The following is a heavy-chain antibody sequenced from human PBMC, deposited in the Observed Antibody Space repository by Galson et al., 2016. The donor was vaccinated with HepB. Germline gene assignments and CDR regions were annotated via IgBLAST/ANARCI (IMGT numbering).Heavy chain of an antibody. Sequence: SLRLSCAASGFTFINAWMTWVRQAPGKGLEWVGRIKSSTNCVTTDYGAHGRGRFTISREDSKNSVYLQMNRLKSEDTAVYYCTTGVEKWLQFDAFDIWGQGTMVTVSS. CDR1: GFTFINAW. D-gene: IGHD5-24*01. V-gene: IGHV3-15*01. CDR3: TTGVEKWLQFDAFDI. CDR2: IKSSTNCVTT. J-gene: IGHJ3*02.